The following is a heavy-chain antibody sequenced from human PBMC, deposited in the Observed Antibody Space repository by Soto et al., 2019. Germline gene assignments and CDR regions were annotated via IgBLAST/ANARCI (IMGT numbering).Heavy chain of an antibody. V-gene: IGHV3-48*02. J-gene: IGHJ4*02. Sequence: PGGSLRLSCAASGFTFSSHSMNWVRQAPGKGLEWVSYISSSSGSIYYADSVTGRFTISRDNAKNSLYLQMNSLRDVDTAVYYCARSTTMTTHFDYWGQGTLVTVSS. D-gene: IGHD4-17*01. CDR2: ISSSSGSI. CDR1: GFTFSSHS. CDR3: ARSTTMTTHFDY.